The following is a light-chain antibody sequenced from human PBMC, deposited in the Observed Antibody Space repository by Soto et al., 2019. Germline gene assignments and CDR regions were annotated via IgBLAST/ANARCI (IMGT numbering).Light chain of an antibody. CDR1: RSNIGNNA. J-gene: IGLJ3*02. V-gene: IGLV1-44*01. CDR3: AAWDDSLNARVV. CDR2: NNN. Sequence: QSVLTQPPSASGTPGQRVTISCSGSRSNIGNNAVSWYQQLPGPAPKLLIYNNNQRHSGVPDRFSGSKSGTSASLAISGLQSEDEADYYCAAWDDSLNARVVFGGGTKLTVL.